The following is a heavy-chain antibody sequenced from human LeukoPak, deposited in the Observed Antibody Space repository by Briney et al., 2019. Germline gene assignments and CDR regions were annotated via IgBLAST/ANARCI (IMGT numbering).Heavy chain of an antibody. CDR3: ARDEVAAALLGGDYYYYGMDV. D-gene: IGHD6-13*01. J-gene: IGHJ6*02. V-gene: IGHV3-53*01. CDR2: IYSGGST. CDR1: GFTVSSNY. Sequence: GGSLRLSCAASGFTVSSNYMSWVRQAPGKGLEWVSVIYSGGSTYYADSVKGRFTISRDNSKNTLYLQMNSLRAEDTAVYYCARDEVAAALLGGDYYYYGMDVWGQGTTVTVSS.